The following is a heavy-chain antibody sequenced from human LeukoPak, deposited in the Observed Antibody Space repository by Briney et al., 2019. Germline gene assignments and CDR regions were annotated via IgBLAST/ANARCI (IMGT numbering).Heavy chain of an antibody. V-gene: IGHV4-38-2*01. CDR1: GYSFTSGHY. D-gene: IGHD2-2*01. CDR2: IYHTGSA. Sequence: SETLSLTCSVSGYSFTSGHYWGWVRQPPGKGLEWIANIYHTGSAHYNPSLKSRVTISVDTSKNQFSLKLSSVTAADTAVYYCARYCTSTTCILRGFDYWGQGTLVTVSS. J-gene: IGHJ4*02. CDR3: ARYCTSTTCILRGFDY.